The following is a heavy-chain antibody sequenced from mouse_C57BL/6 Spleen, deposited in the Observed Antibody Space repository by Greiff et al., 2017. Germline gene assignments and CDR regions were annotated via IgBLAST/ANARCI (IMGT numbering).Heavy chain of an antibody. V-gene: IGHV1-52*01. CDR2: IDPSDSET. CDR1: GYTFTSYW. J-gene: IGHJ1*03. CDR3: ARNPSLLLRGWFFDV. D-gene: IGHD1-1*01. Sequence: QVQLQQPGAELVRPGSSVKLSCKASGYTFTSYWMPWVKQRPIQGLEWIGNIDPSDSETHYNQKFKDKATLTVDKSSSTAYMQLSSLTSEDSAVYYCARNPSLLLRGWFFDVWGTGTTVTVSS.